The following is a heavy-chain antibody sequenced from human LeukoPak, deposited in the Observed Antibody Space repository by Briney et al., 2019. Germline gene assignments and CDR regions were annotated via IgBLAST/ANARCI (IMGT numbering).Heavy chain of an antibody. CDR3: ARYREVGATVDY. D-gene: IGHD1-26*01. CDR1: GGSFSGYY. Sequence: PSETLSLTCAVYGGSFSGYYWGWIRQPPGRGLEWIASIYYRGSTHYNPSLASLKSRVTISGDTSKNQFSLRLSSVTAADTAVYYCARYREVGATVDYWGQGTLVIVS. CDR2: IYYRGST. V-gene: IGHV4-34*01. J-gene: IGHJ4*02.